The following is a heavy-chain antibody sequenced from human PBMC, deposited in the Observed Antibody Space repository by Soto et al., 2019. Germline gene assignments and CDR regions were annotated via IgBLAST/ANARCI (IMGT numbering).Heavy chain of an antibody. V-gene: IGHV3-7*02. J-gene: IGHJ4*02. CDR3: AICGSHADFDY. Sequence: EVQLVESGGGLVEPGGSLTLSCAASGFTLSSYWMSWVRQAPGKGLEWVANIKQDGSEKYYVDSVKGRFTISRDNAKNSLYLQMNSLRAEDTAVYYCAICGSHADFDYWGQGTLVTVSS. D-gene: IGHD1-26*01. CDR1: GFTLSSYW. CDR2: IKQDGSEK.